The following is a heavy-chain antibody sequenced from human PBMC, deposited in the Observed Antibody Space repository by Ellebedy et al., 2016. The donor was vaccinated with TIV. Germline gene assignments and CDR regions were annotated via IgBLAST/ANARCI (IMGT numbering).Heavy chain of an antibody. CDR2: ISSDGSTK. V-gene: IGHV3-30-3*01. D-gene: IGHD6-19*01. CDR1: GFTFSSYA. CDR3: ATIKQWLVNQQFDY. Sequence: GESLKISCAASGFTFSSYAMHWVRQAPGKGLEWVAVISSDGSTKYYADSVKGRFTVSRDNSKNTLYLQMDSLRPEDTAVYYCATIKQWLVNQQFDYWGQGTLLTVSS. J-gene: IGHJ4*02.